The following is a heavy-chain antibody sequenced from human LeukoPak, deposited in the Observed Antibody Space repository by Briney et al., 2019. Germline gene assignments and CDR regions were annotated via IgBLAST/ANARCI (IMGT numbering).Heavy chain of an antibody. CDR2: IYYSGST. CDR3: ARVTVTTVYFDY. V-gene: IGHV4-31*03. D-gene: IGHD4-17*01. J-gene: IGHJ4*02. CDR1: GGSISSGGYY. Sequence: SETLSLTCTVSGGSISSGGYYWSWIRQHPGKGLEWMGYIYYSGSTYYNPSLKSRVTISVDTSKNQFSLKLSSVTAADTAVYYCARVTVTTVYFDYWGQGTLVTVSS.